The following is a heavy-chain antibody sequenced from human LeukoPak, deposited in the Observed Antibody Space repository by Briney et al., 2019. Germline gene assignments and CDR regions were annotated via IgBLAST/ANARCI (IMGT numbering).Heavy chain of an antibody. CDR1: GGSISSYY. CDR3: ARGRGETLAWYDPFDT. D-gene: IGHD3/OR15-3a*01. V-gene: IGHV4-59*01. CDR2: IYYSGST. Sequence: PSETLSLTCTVSGGSISSYYWNWIRQPPGKGLEWIGNIYYSGSTKYNPSLESRVSISVDTSKKQFSLRLNSVTAADTAVYYCARGRGETLAWYDPFDTWGHGTKVTVSP. J-gene: IGHJ3*02.